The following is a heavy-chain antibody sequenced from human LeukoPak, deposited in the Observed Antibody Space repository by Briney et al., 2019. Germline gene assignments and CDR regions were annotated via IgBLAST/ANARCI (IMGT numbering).Heavy chain of an antibody. Sequence: SETLSLTCTASGGSVSSGSYYWSWIRQPPGKGLEWIGYIYYSGSTNYNPSLKSRVTISVDRSKNQFSLKLSSVTAADTAVYYCARGERISAFDIWGQGTMVTVSS. CDR1: GGSVSSGSYY. CDR2: IYYSGST. J-gene: IGHJ3*02. D-gene: IGHD3-16*01. V-gene: IGHV4-61*01. CDR3: ARGERISAFDI.